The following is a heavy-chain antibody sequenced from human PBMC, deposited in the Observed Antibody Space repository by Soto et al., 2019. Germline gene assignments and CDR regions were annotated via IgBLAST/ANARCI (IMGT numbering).Heavy chain of an antibody. CDR3: VKDSYADFHRVLSTAEYFFDY. J-gene: IGHJ4*01. Sequence: SLRLSCTASGFTFDDYAMHWVRQGAGRGLEWVSGITWNSGKIAYADSVKGRFTIARDDDNNSLYLQMNSLRPEDTALYYCVKDSYADFHRVLSTAEYFFDYWGQGTLVTVSS. V-gene: IGHV3-9*01. D-gene: IGHD2-2*01. CDR1: GFTFDDYA. CDR2: ITWNSGKI.